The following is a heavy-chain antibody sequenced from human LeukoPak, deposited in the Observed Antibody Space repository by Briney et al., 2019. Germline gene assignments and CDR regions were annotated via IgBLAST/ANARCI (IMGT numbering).Heavy chain of an antibody. J-gene: IGHJ6*03. CDR2: ISAYSFNT. V-gene: IGHV1-18*01. D-gene: IGHD2-2*01. Sequence: ASVKVSCKASGYTFTSYGISWVRQAPGQGLEWMGWISAYSFNTKYAQRLQGRVTMTTDTATSTVYMELRRLTYDDTAVYYCARARPTECGSTNCYAYYYYYYMDVWGKGTPVTISS. CDR1: GYTFTSYG. CDR3: ARARPTECGSTNCYAYYYYYYMDV.